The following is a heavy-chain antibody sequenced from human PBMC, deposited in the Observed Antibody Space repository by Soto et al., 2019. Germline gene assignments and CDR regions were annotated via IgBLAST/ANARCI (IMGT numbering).Heavy chain of an antibody. Sequence: ASVKVSCKASGGTFSSYTISWVRQAPGQGLEWMGRIIPILGIANYAQKFQGRVTITADKSTSTAYMELSSLRSEDTAVYYCARDSHDYSNELRFDIWGQGTMVTVSS. CDR1: GGTFSSYT. CDR2: IIPILGIA. V-gene: IGHV1-69*04. D-gene: IGHD4-4*01. CDR3: ARDSHDYSNELRFDI. J-gene: IGHJ3*02.